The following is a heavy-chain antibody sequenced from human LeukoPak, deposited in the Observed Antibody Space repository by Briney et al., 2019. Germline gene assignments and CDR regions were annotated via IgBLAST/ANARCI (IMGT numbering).Heavy chain of an antibody. CDR1: GFTFSSYG. CDR3: AELGITIIGGV. J-gene: IGHJ6*04. V-gene: IGHV3-48*04. CDR2: ISGSGSTI. D-gene: IGHD3-10*02. Sequence: GGSLRLSCAASGFTFSSYGMHWVRQAPGKGLEWVSYISGSGSTIYYADSVKGRFTISRDNAKNSLYLQMNSLRAEDTAVYYCAELGITIIGGVWGKGTTVTISS.